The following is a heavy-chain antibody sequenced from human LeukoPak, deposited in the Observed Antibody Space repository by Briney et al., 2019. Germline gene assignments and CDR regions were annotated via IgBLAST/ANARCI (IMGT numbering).Heavy chain of an antibody. CDR2: IYPGDSDS. J-gene: IGHJ3*02. CDR1: AYGFSSYW. CDR3: ARRVGGGWDDGFDI. V-gene: IGHV5-51*01. Sequence: GESLKISCKGPAYGFSSYWIAWMRQMPGKGLEWMGNIYPGDSDSRYSPSFQGQVTISADKAISTAYLQWSRLKASDIAMYYCARRVGGGWDDGFDIWGQGTMVTVSS. D-gene: IGHD6-19*01.